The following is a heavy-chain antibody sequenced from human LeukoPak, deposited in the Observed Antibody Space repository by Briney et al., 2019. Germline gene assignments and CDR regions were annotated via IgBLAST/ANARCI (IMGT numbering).Heavy chain of an antibody. J-gene: IGHJ5*02. CDR2: IWYDGSNK. CDR1: GFTFSSYG. CDR3: AKDGKEGCSTTSCYWDNWFDP. Sequence: GGSLRLSCAASGFTFSSYGMHWVRQAPGKGLEWVAVIWYDGSNKYYADSVKGRFTISRDNSKNTLYLQMNSLRAEDTAVYYCAKDGKEGCSTTSCYWDNWFDPWGQGTLVTVSS. D-gene: IGHD2-2*01. V-gene: IGHV3-33*06.